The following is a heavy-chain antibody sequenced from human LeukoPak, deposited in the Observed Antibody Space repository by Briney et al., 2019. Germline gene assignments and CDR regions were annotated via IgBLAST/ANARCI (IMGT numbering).Heavy chain of an antibody. V-gene: IGHV4-38-2*02. CDR3: ARGDLTTPHYFDY. CDR1: DYSISSGYY. D-gene: IGHD3-9*01. CDR2: IYHSGST. J-gene: IGHJ4*02. Sequence: PSETLSLTCTVSDYSISSGYYWGWIRQPPGKGLEWIGSIYHSGSTYYNPSLKSRVTISVDTSKNQFSLKLTSVTAADTAVYYCARGDLTTPHYFDYWGQGTLVTVSS.